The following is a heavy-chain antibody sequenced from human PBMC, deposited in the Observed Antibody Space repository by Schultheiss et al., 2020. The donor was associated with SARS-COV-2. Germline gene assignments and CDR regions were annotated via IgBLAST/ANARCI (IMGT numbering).Heavy chain of an antibody. J-gene: IGHJ6*02. V-gene: IGHV4-61*02. CDR3: ARGRFGATWRYYYGMDV. CDR2: IYTSGST. D-gene: IGHD1-26*01. CDR1: GGSISSGSYY. Sequence: SETLSLTCTVSGGSISSGSYYWSWIRQPAGKGLEWIGRIYTSGSTNYNPSLKSRVTISVDTSKNQFSLKLSSVTAADTAVYYCARGRFGATWRYYYGMDVWGQGTTVTVSS.